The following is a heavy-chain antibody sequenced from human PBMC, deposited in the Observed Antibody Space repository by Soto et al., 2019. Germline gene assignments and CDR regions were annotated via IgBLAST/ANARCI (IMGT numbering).Heavy chain of an antibody. J-gene: IGHJ4*02. CDR2: IYYSGST. CDR3: ATHRGYSSSYIDY. CDR1: GGSISSGGYY. D-gene: IGHD6-6*01. Sequence: PSETLSLTCTVSGGSISSGGYYWSWIRQHPGKGLEWIGYIYYSGSTYYNPSLKSRVTISVDTSKNQFSLKLSSVTAADTAVYYCATHRGYSSSYIDYWGQGTLVTVSS. V-gene: IGHV4-31*03.